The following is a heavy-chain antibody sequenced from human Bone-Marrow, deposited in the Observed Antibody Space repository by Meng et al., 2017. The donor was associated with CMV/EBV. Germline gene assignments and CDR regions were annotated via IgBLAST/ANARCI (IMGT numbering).Heavy chain of an antibody. CDR1: GGSVSSNTYY. CDR3: ARQGDGSGSYFYYGMDV. V-gene: IGHV4-39*01. J-gene: IGHJ6*02. CDR2: IYYSGST. Sequence: GSLRLSCTVSGGSVSSNTYYWAWIRQPPGKGLEWIGSIYYSGSTYYNPSLKSRVTISVDMSKNQFSLKLSSVTAADTAVYYCARQGDGSGSYFYYGMDVWAQGTTVTFSS. D-gene: IGHD3-10*01.